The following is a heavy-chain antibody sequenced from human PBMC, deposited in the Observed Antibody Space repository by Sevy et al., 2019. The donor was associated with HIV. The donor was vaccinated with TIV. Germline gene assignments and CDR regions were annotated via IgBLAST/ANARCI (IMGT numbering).Heavy chain of an antibody. V-gene: IGHV3-66*01. CDR2: IYTDGRT. CDR3: AGDRYYDASCYYYYYYGMDV. CDR1: GLSVNDNY. Sequence: GGSLRLSCAASGLSVNDNYMNWVRQAPGKGLELVSVIYTDGRTYYADSVKGRFTISRDNSKNMMYLHMNILRHEDTAVYYCAGDRYYDASCYYYYYYGMDVWGQGTTVTVSS. D-gene: IGHD3-22*01. J-gene: IGHJ6*02.